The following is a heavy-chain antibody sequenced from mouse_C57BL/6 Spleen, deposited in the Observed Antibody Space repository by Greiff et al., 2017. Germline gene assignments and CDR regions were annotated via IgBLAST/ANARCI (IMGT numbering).Heavy chain of an antibody. CDR2: IYPGDGDT. V-gene: IGHV1-80*01. D-gene: IGHD2-5*01. Sequence: QVQLQQSGAELVKPGASVKISCKASGYAFSSYWMNWVKQRPGKGLEWIGQIYPGDGDTNYNGMFKGQATLTADTSSSTAYMPLSSLTSEDSAVYFCARSYYSNYEYFDVRGTGTTVTVSS. CDR3: ARSYYSNYEYFDV. J-gene: IGHJ1*03. CDR1: GYAFSSYW.